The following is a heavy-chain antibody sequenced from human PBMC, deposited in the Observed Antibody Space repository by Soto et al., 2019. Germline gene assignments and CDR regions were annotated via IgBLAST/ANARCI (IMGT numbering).Heavy chain of an antibody. CDR2: IKQDGSEK. J-gene: IGHJ3*02. D-gene: IGHD3-3*01. Sequence: EVQLVESGGGLVQPGGSLRLSCAASGFTFSSYWMSWVRQAPGKGLEWVANIKQDGSEKYYVDSVKGRFTISRDNAKNPLYLQMNSLRAEDTAVYYCARDFIWSEYYDFWNDDAFDIWGQGTMVTVSS. CDR3: ARDFIWSEYYDFWNDDAFDI. CDR1: GFTFSSYW. V-gene: IGHV3-7*05.